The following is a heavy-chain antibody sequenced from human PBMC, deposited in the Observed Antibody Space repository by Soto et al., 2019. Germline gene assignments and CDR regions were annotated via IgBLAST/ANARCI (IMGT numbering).Heavy chain of an antibody. D-gene: IGHD3-16*01. CDR2: IWYDGSNK. V-gene: IGHV3-33*01. CDR1: GFTFSSYG. CDR3: ARDDLITAGGLAY. J-gene: IGHJ4*02. Sequence: SLRLSCAASGFTFSSYGMHWVRQAPGKGLEWVAVIWYDGSNKYYADSVKGRFTISRDNSKNTLYLQMNSLRAEDTAVYYCARDDLITAGGLAYRGQGTLVTVSS.